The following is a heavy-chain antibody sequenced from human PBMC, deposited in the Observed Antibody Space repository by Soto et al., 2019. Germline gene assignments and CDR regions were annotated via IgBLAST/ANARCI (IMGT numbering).Heavy chain of an antibody. CDR2: ISFDGKNR. J-gene: IGHJ4*02. CDR3: AKRGGVVGGSEHPFFEY. V-gene: IGHV3-30*18. Sequence: QVQLVESGGGVVQPGKSLRLSCAASGFIFSNYGMHWVRQAPGKGLEWVALISFDGKNRNYADSVKGRFTIYRDNPKNTRYLEMNSLRPEDSAFYYCAKRGGVVGGSEHPFFEYWGQGTLVTVSS. CDR1: GFIFSNYG. D-gene: IGHD2-15*01.